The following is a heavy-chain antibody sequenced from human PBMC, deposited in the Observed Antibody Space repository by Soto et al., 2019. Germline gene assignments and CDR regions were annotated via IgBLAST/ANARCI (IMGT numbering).Heavy chain of an antibody. Sequence: PGGSLRLGCASWGFTLRNHDMYGVRQATGKSLELVSAIGIGGDTYYPASVKGRFTISRQNAKNSLYLQMNNLRAGDTAVYYCARGPGSPRYYNGMDVWRQGTTVTVSS. V-gene: IGHV3-13*01. CDR1: GFTLRNHD. CDR3: ARGPGSPRYYNGMDV. D-gene: IGHD3-10*01. J-gene: IGHJ6*02. CDR2: IGIGGDT.